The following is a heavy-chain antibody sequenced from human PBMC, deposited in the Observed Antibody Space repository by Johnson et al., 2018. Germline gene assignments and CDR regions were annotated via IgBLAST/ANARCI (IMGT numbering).Heavy chain of an antibody. CDR2: ISSSGSAI. Sequence: QVQLVESGGGLVKPGGSLRLSCAASAFTFSDYYMSWLRQAPGKGLEWVSYISSSGSAIYYADSVKGRFPTSRDNAKNSLYLQMNSLRAEDTAVYYCARTPYCSGGICYYRYYMDVWGKGTTVTVSS. J-gene: IGHJ6*03. V-gene: IGHV3-11*04. D-gene: IGHD2-15*01. CDR3: ARTPYCSGGICYYRYYMDV. CDR1: AFTFSDYY.